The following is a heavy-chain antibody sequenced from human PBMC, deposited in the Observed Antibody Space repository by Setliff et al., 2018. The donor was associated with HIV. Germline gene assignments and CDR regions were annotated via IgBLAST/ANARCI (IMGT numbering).Heavy chain of an antibody. J-gene: IGHJ2*01. Sequence: GSGPTLVNPTQTLTLTCTFSGFSLSTTGMRVSWIRQPPGKGLEWIGEIDHGGSTNYNPSLETRVTISVDTSTNQFSLKVSSVTAADTAVYFCARSQRLPGLQPPYWYFDLWGRGTLVTVSS. D-gene: IGHD6-25*01. CDR3: ARSQRLPGLQPPYWYFDL. CDR1: GFSLSTTGMR. V-gene: IGHV4-4*01. CDR2: IDHGGST.